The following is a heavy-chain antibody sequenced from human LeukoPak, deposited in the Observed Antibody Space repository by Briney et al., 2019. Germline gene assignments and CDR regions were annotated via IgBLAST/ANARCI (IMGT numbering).Heavy chain of an antibody. J-gene: IGHJ3*02. CDR2: IYYSGST. CDR1: GGSVSSGSYY. Sequence: PSETLSLTCSVSGGSVSSGSYYYSWNRQPPGKGLEWIGCIYYSGSTNYNPSLKSRVTISLDTSKIQFSLNLRSVITADTAVYYCVRSTNFEAFDIWGQGTMVTVSA. CDR3: VRSTNFEAFDI. D-gene: IGHD4/OR15-4a*01. V-gene: IGHV4-61*01.